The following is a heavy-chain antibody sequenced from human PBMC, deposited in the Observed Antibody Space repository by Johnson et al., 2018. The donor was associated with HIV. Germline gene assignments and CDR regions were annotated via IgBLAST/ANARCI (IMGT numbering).Heavy chain of an antibody. CDR1: RFTFSSYG. J-gene: IGHJ3*02. V-gene: IGHV3-NL1*01. CDR2: IFSVGNT. D-gene: IGHD5-24*01. CDR3: ARDGRDLATRGGFDI. Sequence: QMLLVESGGGVVQPGRSLRLSCAASRFTFSSYGMHWVRRAPGKGLEWVSVIFSVGNTYYADSVKGLFTISRDNSKNMLYLQMNSLRPEDTAVYYCARDGRDLATRGGFDIWGQGTMVTVSS.